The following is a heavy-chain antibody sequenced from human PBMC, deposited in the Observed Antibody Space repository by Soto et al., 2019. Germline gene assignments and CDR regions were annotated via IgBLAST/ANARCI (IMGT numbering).Heavy chain of an antibody. D-gene: IGHD3-3*01. J-gene: IGHJ4*02. CDR2: IWYDGSNK. V-gene: IGHV3-33*06. CDR3: ANGESSFTRITIFGVVNIGHY. CDR1: GFTFSSYG. Sequence: GGSLRLSCAASGFTFSSYGMHWVRQAPGKGLEWVAVIWYDGSNKYYADSVKGRFTISRDNSKNTLYLQMNSLRAEDTAVYYCANGESSFTRITIFGVVNIGHYWGQGTLVTVSS.